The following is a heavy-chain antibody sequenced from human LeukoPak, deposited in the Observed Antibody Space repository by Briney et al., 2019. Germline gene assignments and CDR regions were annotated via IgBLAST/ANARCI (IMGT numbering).Heavy chain of an antibody. CDR2: IYYSGST. V-gene: IGHV4-59*01. CDR3: ARLMGDGYNLDAFDI. J-gene: IGHJ3*02. D-gene: IGHD5-24*01. Sequence: SETLSLTCTVSGGSISSYYWSWIRQPPGKGLEWIGYIYYSGSTNYTPSLKSRVTISVDTSKNQFSLKLSSVTAADTAVYYCARLMGDGYNLDAFDIWGQGTMVTVSS. CDR1: GGSISSYY.